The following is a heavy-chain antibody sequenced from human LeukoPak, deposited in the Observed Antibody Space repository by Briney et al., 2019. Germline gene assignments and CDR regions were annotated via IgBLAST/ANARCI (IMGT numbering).Heavy chain of an antibody. J-gene: IGHJ4*02. Sequence: GGSLRLSCAASGFIFSSYWMSWVRQAPGKGLEWVANINQDGTEKYYVDSVKGRFTISRDNGKNSLYLQMNSPRVEDTAVYYCAKLAKYFYGAETFYFFEHWGQGTPVTASS. CDR2: INQDGTEK. CDR3: AKLAKYFYGAETFYFFEH. D-gene: IGHD3-10*01. V-gene: IGHV3-7*01. CDR1: GFIFSSYW.